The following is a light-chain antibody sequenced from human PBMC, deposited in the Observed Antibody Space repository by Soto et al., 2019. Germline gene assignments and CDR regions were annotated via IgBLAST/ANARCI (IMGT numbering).Light chain of an antibody. Sequence: EIVLTQSPATLSLSPGERATLSCRASQSVSSYLAWYQQKPGQAPRLLIYEASNRATGIPARFSGSGSGTDFTLTISSLEPEDVAVYYCQQRSNWPGTFGQGTKVEIK. J-gene: IGKJ1*01. CDR2: EAS. CDR3: QQRSNWPGT. V-gene: IGKV3-11*01. CDR1: QSVSSY.